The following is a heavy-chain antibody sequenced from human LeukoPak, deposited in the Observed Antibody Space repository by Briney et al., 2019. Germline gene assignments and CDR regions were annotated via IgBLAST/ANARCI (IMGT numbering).Heavy chain of an antibody. J-gene: IGHJ4*02. D-gene: IGHD3-10*01. V-gene: IGHV3-9*03. CDR1: GFTFSSYS. CDR3: ARSNYYGSGSYMDY. CDR2: VSWNSGTI. Sequence: GGSLRLSCAASGFTFSSYSMNWVRQAPGKGLEWVSGVSWNSGTIGYADSVKGRFTISRDNAKNSLYLQMNSLRAEDMALYYCARSNYYGSGSYMDYWGQGTLVTVSS.